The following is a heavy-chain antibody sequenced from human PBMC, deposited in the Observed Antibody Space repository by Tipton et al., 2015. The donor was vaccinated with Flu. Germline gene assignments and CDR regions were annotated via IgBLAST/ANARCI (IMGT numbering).Heavy chain of an antibody. Sequence: SLRLSCAASGFTFSSYAMSWVRQAPGKGLEWVSAISGSGGSTYYADSVKGRFTISRDNSKNTLYLQMNSLRAEDTAVYYCAKGEVDTAMVGPLYYYYGMDVWGQGTTVTVSS. CDR1: GFTFSSYA. J-gene: IGHJ6*02. V-gene: IGHV3-23*01. CDR3: AKGEVDTAMVGPLYYYYGMDV. D-gene: IGHD5-18*01. CDR2: ISGSGGST.